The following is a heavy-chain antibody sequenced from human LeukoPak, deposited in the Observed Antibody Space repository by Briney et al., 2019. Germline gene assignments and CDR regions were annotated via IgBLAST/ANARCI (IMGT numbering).Heavy chain of an antibody. V-gene: IGHV3-23*01. CDR3: AREHWDFDY. Sequence: PGGSLRLSCTASGFTFSNAWMNWVRQAPGKGLEWVSAISGSGGSTYYADSVKGRFTISRDNSKNTLYLQMNSLRAGDTAIYYCAREHWDFDYWGQGTLVTVSS. D-gene: IGHD7-27*01. J-gene: IGHJ4*02. CDR2: ISGSGGST. CDR1: GFTFSNAW.